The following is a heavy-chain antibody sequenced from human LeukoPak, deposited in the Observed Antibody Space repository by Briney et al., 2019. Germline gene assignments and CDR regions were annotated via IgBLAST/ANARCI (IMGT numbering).Heavy chain of an antibody. J-gene: IGHJ6*02. CDR2: IKEDGTQN. Sequence: GGSLRLSCVASGFTFSSYWMSWVRQAPGRGLEWVANIKEDGTQNYYVDSVKGRFTISRDNAKNSLYLQMNSLRADETAVYYCARLRPYSSTWYAYYGMDVRGQGTTVTVSS. V-gene: IGHV3-7*04. CDR1: GFTFSSYW. CDR3: ARLRPYSSTWYAYYGMDV. D-gene: IGHD6-13*01.